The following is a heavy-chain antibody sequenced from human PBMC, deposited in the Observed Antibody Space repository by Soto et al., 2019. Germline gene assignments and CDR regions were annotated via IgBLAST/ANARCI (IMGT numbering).Heavy chain of an antibody. Sequence: QVQLKESGPGLVKPSQTLSLTCTVSGGSISSGGYYWSWIRQHPGKGLEWIGYIYYSGSTYYIPSKKSRVTISVDTSKNQFSLKLSSVTAADTAVYYCARSPEATVTAFDYWGQGTLVTVSS. CDR3: ARSPEATVTAFDY. V-gene: IGHV4-31*03. CDR1: GGSISSGGYY. CDR2: IYYSGST. D-gene: IGHD4-17*01. J-gene: IGHJ4*02.